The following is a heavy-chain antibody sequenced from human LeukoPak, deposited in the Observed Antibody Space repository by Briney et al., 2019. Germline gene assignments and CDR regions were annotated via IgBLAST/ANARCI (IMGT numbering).Heavy chain of an antibody. CDR3: ARGVGGLIQYSYGSGPFDY. CDR1: GGSISSSSYY. D-gene: IGHD5-18*01. J-gene: IGHJ4*02. Sequence: SETLSLTCTVSGGSISSSSYYWGWIRQPPGKGLEWIGYIYYSGSTNYNPSLKSRVTISVDTSKNQFSLKLSSVTAADTAVYYCARGVGGLIQYSYGSGPFDYWGQGTLVTVSS. V-gene: IGHV4-61*05. CDR2: IYYSGST.